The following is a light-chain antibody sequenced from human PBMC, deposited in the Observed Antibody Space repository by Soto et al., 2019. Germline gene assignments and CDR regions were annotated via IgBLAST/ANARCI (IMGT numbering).Light chain of an antibody. Sequence: EIVLTQFPDTLSLSPGERATLSCRASQSVSSSSLAWYQQKRGQAPRLLIHGAASRATGIPDRISGSGAGTDVTLSIIRREPEDFAVYYCQQYGSSPRTFGQGTKVDIK. V-gene: IGKV3-20*01. CDR1: QSVSSSS. J-gene: IGKJ1*01. CDR2: GAA. CDR3: QQYGSSPRT.